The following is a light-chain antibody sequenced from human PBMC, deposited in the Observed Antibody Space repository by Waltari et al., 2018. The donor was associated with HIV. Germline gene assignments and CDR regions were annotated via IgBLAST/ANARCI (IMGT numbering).Light chain of an antibody. CDR3: QQYYSSLWT. CDR2: WAS. V-gene: IGKV4-1*01. CDR1: KSVLYSSNNKNY. Sequence: DIVMTQSPYSVAVSLGERAAMNCHSSKSVLYSSNNKNYLAWYQQKPGQPPKLLIYWASSREAGVPDRFSGSGSGTYFTRTISSLQAEDVAVYYCQQYYSSLWTFGQGTKVEIK. J-gene: IGKJ1*01.